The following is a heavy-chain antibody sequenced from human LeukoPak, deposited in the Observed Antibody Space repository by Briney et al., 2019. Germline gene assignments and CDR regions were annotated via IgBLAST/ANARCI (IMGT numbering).Heavy chain of an antibody. J-gene: IGHJ4*02. CDR2: ISGSGGNT. D-gene: IGHD5-24*01. CDR3: ARDPRLEMATIPYYFDY. Sequence: PGGSLRLSCAASGLTFSSYAMNWVRQAPGKGLEWVSAISGSGGNTYYADSVKGRFTISRDNAKNSLYLQMNSLRAEDTAVYYCARDPRLEMATIPYYFDYWGQGTLVTVSS. V-gene: IGHV3-21*01. CDR1: GLTFSSYA.